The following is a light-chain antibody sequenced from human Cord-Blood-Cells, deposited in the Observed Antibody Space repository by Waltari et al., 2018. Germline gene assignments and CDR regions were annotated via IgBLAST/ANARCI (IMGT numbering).Light chain of an antibody. Sequence: EIVLTQSPGTLSLSPGERATLPCGASQSVSSSYLAWYQQKPGQAPRLLIYGASSRATGIPDRFSGSGSGTDFTLTISRLEPEDFAVYYCQQYGSSPPYTFGQGTKLEIK. CDR1: QSVSSSY. V-gene: IGKV3-20*01. CDR3: QQYGSSPPYT. CDR2: GAS. J-gene: IGKJ2*01.